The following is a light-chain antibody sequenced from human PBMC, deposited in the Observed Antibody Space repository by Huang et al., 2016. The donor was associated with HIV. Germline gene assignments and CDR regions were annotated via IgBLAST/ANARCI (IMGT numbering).Light chain of an antibody. CDR3: MQALQTPLYT. CDR2: LGF. CDR1: QSLLHSNGYNY. Sequence: DIVMTQSPLSLPVTPGEPASISCRSSQSLLHSNGYNYLDWYLQKPGQSPQLLIYLGFNRASGVPERFSGSGSGTDFTLKISRVEAEDVGVYYCMQALQTPLYTFGQGTKLEIK. J-gene: IGKJ2*01. V-gene: IGKV2-28*01.